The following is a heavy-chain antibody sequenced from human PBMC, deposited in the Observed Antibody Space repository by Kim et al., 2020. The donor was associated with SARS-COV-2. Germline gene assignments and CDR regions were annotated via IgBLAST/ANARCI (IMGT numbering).Heavy chain of an antibody. J-gene: IGHJ5*02. D-gene: IGHD4-4*01. CDR1: GDSITGYY. V-gene: IGHV4-59*01. Sequence: SETLSLTCTVSGDSITGYYWSWIRQPPGKGLECIGYIYSSGSTYYNPSLKSRITISVDTSKNQFSLNLNSVTAADTAVYYCARGGRLNYFDPWGQGTLAT. CDR2: IYSSGST. CDR3: ARGGRLNYFDP.